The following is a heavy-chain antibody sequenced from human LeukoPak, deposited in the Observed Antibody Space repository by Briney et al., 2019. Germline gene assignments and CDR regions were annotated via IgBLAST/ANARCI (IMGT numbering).Heavy chain of an antibody. V-gene: IGHV6-1*01. CDR3: ARGAYGGFFNY. D-gene: IGHD4-17*01. CDR2: TYYRSKWSN. J-gene: IGHJ4*02. Sequence: SQTLSLTCVISGESVFSITATWNWLRQSPSRGLEWLGRTYYRSKWSNEYAESLKSRIVVNADASKNHFSLHLNSVTPEDTAVYYCARGAYGGFFNYWGQGALVTVSS. CDR1: GESVFSITAT.